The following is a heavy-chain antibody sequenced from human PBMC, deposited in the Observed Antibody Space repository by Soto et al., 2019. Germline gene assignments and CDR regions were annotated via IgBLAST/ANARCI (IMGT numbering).Heavy chain of an antibody. CDR1: GLNFSNVG. Sequence: GASLTLSCASSGLNFSNVGMHWVRQAPGKGLEWVAVIWYDGSNRYYADSVKGRFTISRDNSKNTLFLQMSSLRAEDTAVYYCARDYASSGLAYWGQGT. CDR2: IWYDGSNR. V-gene: IGHV3-33*01. D-gene: IGHD3-22*01. CDR3: ARDYASSGLAY. J-gene: IGHJ4*02.